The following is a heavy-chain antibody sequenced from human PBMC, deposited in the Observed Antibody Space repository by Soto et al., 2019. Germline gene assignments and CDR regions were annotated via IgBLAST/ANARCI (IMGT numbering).Heavy chain of an antibody. CDR3: AKSGYSSSLAH. CDR2: IYDGGTT. Sequence: VQLVESGGGLIQPGGSQRLSCAASGFTVRSYYMSWVRQAPGKGLEWVSVIYDGGTTYYADSVKGRFTISRDNSKNTLYLQMNSLRAEDTAVYDCAKSGYSSSLAHWGRGTLVTVSS. V-gene: IGHV3-53*02. J-gene: IGHJ4*02. D-gene: IGHD6-13*01. CDR1: GFTVRSYY.